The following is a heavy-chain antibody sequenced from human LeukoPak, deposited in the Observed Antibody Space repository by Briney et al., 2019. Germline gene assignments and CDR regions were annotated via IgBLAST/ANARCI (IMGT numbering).Heavy chain of an antibody. V-gene: IGHV1-46*01. CDR1: GYTFTSYF. CDR2: INPSGGGT. CDR3: ARDRFQTAY. Sequence: ASVKVSCKASGYTFTSYFIHWVRLAPGQGLEWVGIINPSGGGTSYAQKFQGRVTMTRDTSTSTVYMELSSLRSEDTAVFYCARDRFQTAYWGQGTLVTVSS. J-gene: IGHJ4*02.